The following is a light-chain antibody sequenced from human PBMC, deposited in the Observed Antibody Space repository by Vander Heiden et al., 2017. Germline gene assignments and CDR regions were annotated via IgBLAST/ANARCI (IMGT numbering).Light chain of an antibody. V-gene: IGKV1-5*03. J-gene: IGKJ2*01. Sequence: DLQMTQSPSPLSASVGDRVTITCRASQSISSWLAWYQQKPGKAPKLLIYKASSLESGVPSRFSGSGSGTEFTLTISSLQPDDFATYYCQQYNSYSYTFGQGTKLEIK. CDR2: KAS. CDR3: QQYNSYSYT. CDR1: QSISSW.